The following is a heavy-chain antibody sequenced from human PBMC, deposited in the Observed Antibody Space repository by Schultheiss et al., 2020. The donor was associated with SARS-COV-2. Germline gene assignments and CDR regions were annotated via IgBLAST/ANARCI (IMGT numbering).Heavy chain of an antibody. CDR2: IYYSGST. V-gene: IGHV4-59*01. CDR3: ARGATSSSWYRLDY. Sequence: SETLSLTCAVYGGSISSYYWSWIRQPPGKGLEWIGYIYYSGSTNYNPSLKSRVTISVDTSKNQFSLKLSSVTAADTAVYYCARGATSSSWYRLDYWGQGTLVTVSS. CDR1: GGSISSYY. J-gene: IGHJ4*02. D-gene: IGHD6-13*01.